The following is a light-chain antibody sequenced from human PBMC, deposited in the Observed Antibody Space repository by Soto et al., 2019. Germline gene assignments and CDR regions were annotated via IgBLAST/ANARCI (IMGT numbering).Light chain of an antibody. V-gene: IGLV2-11*01. CDR3: CSYAGSYTYV. J-gene: IGLJ1*01. Sequence: QSVLTQPRPVSGSPGQSVTISCTGTSSDVGGYNFVSWYQHHPGKAPKLIIYNVIQRPSGVPDRFSASKSDNTASLTISGLQAEDEADYYCCSYAGSYTYVFGTGTKVTVL. CDR2: NVI. CDR1: SSDVGGYNF.